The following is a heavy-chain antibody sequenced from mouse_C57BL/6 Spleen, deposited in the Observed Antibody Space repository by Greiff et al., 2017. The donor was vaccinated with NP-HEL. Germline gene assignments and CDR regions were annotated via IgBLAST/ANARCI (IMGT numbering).Heavy chain of an antibody. D-gene: IGHD1-1*01. CDR3: ARDYYYGSSYLFAY. CDR2: IHPHSGST. Sequence: QVQLQQPGAELVKPGASVKLSCKASGYTFTSYWLHWVKQRPGQGLEWIGMIHPHSGSTNYTEKFKSKATLTVDKSSSTAYMQLSSLTSEDSAVYYCARDYYYGSSYLFAYWGQGTLVTVSA. J-gene: IGHJ3*01. CDR1: GYTFTSYW. V-gene: IGHV1-64*01.